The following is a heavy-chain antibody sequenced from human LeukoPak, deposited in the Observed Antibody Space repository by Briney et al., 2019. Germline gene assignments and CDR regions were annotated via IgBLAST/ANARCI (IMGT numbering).Heavy chain of an antibody. V-gene: IGHV1-18*01. Sequence: ASVKVSCKASGYTFTSYGISWVRQAPGQGLEWMGWISAYNGNTNYAQKLQGRVTMTTDTSTSTAYMELRSLRSDDTAVYYCATRIAVAGTLGYWGQGTLVTVSS. J-gene: IGHJ4*02. CDR2: ISAYNGNT. CDR1: GYTFTSYG. CDR3: ATRIAVAGTLGY. D-gene: IGHD6-19*01.